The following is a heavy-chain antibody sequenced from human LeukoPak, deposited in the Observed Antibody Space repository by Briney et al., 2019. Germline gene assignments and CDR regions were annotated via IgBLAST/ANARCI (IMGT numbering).Heavy chain of an antibody. D-gene: IGHD5-24*01. CDR2: ISGSGGST. J-gene: IGHJ4*02. CDR3: ASALRDGYNLGVDY. CDR1: GFTFSSYG. V-gene: IGHV3-23*01. Sequence: GGTLRLSCAASGFTFSSYGMSWVRQAPGKGLEWVSAISGSGGSTYYADSVKGRFTISRDNSKNTLYLQMNSLRAEDTAVYYCASALRDGYNLGVDYWGQGTLVTVSS.